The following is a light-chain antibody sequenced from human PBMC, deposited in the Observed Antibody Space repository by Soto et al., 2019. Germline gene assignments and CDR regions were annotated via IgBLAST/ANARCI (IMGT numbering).Light chain of an antibody. CDR1: QSVSID. CDR3: QHRHN. V-gene: IGKV3-11*01. CDR2: VAS. J-gene: IGKJ3*01. Sequence: EVVLTQSPATLSLSPGDRATLSCRASQSVSIDFAWYQQKPGQAPRLLIYVASNRATGIPARFSGSGSGTDFTLTISSLEPEDFAVYYCQHRHNFGPGTKVDIK.